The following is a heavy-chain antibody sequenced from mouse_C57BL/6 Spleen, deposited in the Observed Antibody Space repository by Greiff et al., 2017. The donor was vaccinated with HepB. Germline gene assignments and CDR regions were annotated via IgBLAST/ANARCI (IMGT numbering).Heavy chain of an antibody. CDR3: ARQDYYGSLYDAMDY. CDR2: IWSDGST. Sequence: QVHVKQSGPGLVAPSQSLSITCTVSGFSLTSYGVHWVRQPPGKGLEWLVVIWSDGSTTYNSALKSRLSISKDNSKSQVFLKMNSLQTDDTAMYYCARQDYYGSLYDAMDYWGQGTSVTVSS. J-gene: IGHJ4*01. D-gene: IGHD1-1*01. V-gene: IGHV2-6-1*01. CDR1: GFSLTSYG.